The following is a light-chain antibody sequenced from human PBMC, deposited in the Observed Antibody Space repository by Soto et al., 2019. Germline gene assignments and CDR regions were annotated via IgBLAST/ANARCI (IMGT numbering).Light chain of an antibody. CDR1: QSVSSD. V-gene: IGKV3-15*01. CDR2: GAS. CDR3: QQYNDWPPRT. Sequence: EIVLTQSPATLSVSPGERATLSCRASQSVSSDFAWYQQKPGQAPRLLIYGASTRATGIPARFSGSGSGTEFTLTISSLQSEDFAVYYCQQYNDWPPRTFGQGPKVDIK. J-gene: IGKJ1*01.